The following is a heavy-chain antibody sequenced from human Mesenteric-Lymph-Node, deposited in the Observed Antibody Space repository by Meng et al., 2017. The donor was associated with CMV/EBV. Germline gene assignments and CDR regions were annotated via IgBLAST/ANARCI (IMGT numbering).Heavy chain of an antibody. J-gene: IGHJ4*02. Sequence: GGSLRLSCAASGFTFSDHYMSWIRQAPGKGPEWVSYLNNWGSNKNYADSVQGRFTVSRDNSNNTLYLQMNSLRVEDTAVYYCAKDPPYYYGSGTYYSQFDYWGQGTLVTVSS. V-gene: IGHV3-11*05. D-gene: IGHD3-10*01. CDR3: AKDPPYYYGSGTYYSQFDY. CDR2: LNNWGSNK. CDR1: GFTFSDHY.